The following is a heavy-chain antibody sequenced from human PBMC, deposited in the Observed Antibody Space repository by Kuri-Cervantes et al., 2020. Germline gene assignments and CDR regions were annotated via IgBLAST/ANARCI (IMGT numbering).Heavy chain of an antibody. CDR2: IYHSGST. CDR1: GGSISSGGYS. D-gene: IGHD3-10*01. CDR3: ARGPSITMVRGVTDDAFDI. V-gene: IGHV4-30-2*01. J-gene: IGHJ3*02. Sequence: LRLSCAVSGGSISSGGYSWSWIRQPPGKGLEWIGEIYHSGSTNYNPSLKSRVTISVDKSKNQFSLKLSSVTAADTAVYYCARGPSITMVRGVTDDAFDIWGQGTMVTVSS.